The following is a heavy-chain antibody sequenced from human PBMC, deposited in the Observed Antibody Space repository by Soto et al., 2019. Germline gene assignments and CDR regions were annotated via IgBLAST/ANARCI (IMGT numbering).Heavy chain of an antibody. J-gene: IGHJ5*02. Sequence: QLQLQESGSGLVKPSQTLSLTCAVSGGSISSGGYSWSWIRQPPGKGLEWIGYIYHSGSTYYNPSPKSRVTISVDRSKNQFSRKLSSVTAADTAVYYCARETTPGWFDPWGQGTLVTVSS. CDR2: IYHSGST. CDR3: ARETTPGWFDP. V-gene: IGHV4-30-2*01. CDR1: GGSISSGGYS. D-gene: IGHD1-1*01.